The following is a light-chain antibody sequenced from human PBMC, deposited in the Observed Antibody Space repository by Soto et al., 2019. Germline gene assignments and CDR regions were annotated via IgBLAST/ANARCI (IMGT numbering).Light chain of an antibody. CDR3: QHYGRSAYT. CDR1: QSVSSNY. V-gene: IGKV3-20*01. CDR2: GAS. Sequence: EIVLTQSPGTLSLSPGERATLSCRASQSVSSNYLAWYQQKPGQAPRLLIYGASSRPTGIPDRVSGSGSGTDVTFTISRLEPEDFAVYYCQHYGRSAYTFGQGTTLEIK. J-gene: IGKJ2*01.